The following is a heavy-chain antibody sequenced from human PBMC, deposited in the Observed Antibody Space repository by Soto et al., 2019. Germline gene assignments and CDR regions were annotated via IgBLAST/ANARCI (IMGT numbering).Heavy chain of an antibody. CDR2: ITYDGSNQ. J-gene: IGHJ4*02. V-gene: IGHV3-30-3*01. D-gene: IGHD1-26*01. CDR3: ARAPSGSYPEFDY. CDR1: GFIFISYT. Sequence: PWGSLRLSCAASGFIFISYTIHFVRQAPGKGLEWVGVITYDGSNQYYADSVKGRFTISRDNSRNMLFLQMNSLRPDDTAVYYCARAPSGSYPEFDYWGQGTLVTVS.